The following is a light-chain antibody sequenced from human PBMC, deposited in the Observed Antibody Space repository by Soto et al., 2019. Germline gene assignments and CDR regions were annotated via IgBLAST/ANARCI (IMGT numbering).Light chain of an antibody. CDR2: EVS. V-gene: IGKV2D-29*01. Sequence: IVITKTPLSRSVAHGQRGSRSFKSMQSLLHSDGKTYLYWYLQKPGQPPQLLIYEVSNRFSGVPDRFSGSGSGTDFTLNISRLEAEDVGVYYCMKSIQLHPNFGNGKRLEIK. CDR1: QSLLHSDGKTY. CDR3: MKSIQLHPN. J-gene: IGKJ5*01.